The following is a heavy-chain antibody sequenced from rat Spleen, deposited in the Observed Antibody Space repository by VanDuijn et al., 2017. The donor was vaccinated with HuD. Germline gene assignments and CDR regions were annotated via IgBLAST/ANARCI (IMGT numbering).Heavy chain of an antibody. J-gene: IGHJ2*01. V-gene: IGHV5-31*01. Sequence: EVQLVESGGGLVQPGRSLKLSCVASGITFNNFWMSWIRQAPGKGLEWVASISNTGGDNTYYRDSVKGRFTFSRDNARGTLYLQMDSLRSEDTATYYCVRRGYGYYFDYWGQGVMVTVSS. CDR3: VRRGYGYYFDY. D-gene: IGHD1-6*01. CDR2: ISNTGGDNT. CDR1: GITFNNFW.